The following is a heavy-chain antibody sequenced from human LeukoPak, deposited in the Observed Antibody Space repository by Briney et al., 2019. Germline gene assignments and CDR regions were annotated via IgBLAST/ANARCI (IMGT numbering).Heavy chain of an antibody. CDR3: ASTDGAAAHPRRPLDY. Sequence: ASVKVSCKASGYTFTGYYMHWVRQAPGQGLEWMGWINPSGGSTSYAQKFQGRVTMTRDTSTSTVYMELSSLRSEDTAVYYCASTDGAAAHPRRPLDYWGQGTLVTVSS. J-gene: IGHJ4*02. D-gene: IGHD6-13*01. CDR2: INPSGGST. V-gene: IGHV1-46*01. CDR1: GYTFTGYY.